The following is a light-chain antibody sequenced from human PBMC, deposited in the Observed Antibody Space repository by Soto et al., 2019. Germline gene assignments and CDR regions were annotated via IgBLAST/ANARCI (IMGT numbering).Light chain of an antibody. Sequence: EIVLTQSPGTLSLSPGERVTLSCRASQSLTSTYLAWYQQKPGQAPRLLIYDASTRATGIPDRFSGSGSGTDFTLTISRLEPEDFAVYYCQQYGRSPGLLTFGPGTKVDIK. CDR3: QQYGRSPGLLT. J-gene: IGKJ3*01. V-gene: IGKV3-20*01. CDR1: QSLTSTY. CDR2: DAS.